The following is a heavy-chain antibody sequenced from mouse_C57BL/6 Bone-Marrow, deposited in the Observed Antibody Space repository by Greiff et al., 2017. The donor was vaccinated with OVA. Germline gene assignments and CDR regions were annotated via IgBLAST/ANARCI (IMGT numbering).Heavy chain of an antibody. J-gene: IGHJ2*01. Sequence: QVQLKESGAELARPGASVKLSCKASGYTFTSYGISWVKQRTGQGLEWIGEIYPRSGNTYYNEKFKGKATLTAAKSSSTAYMELRSLTSEDSAVYFCARWGDWAFDYWGQGTTLTVSS. CDR1: GYTFTSYG. CDR2: IYPRSGNT. D-gene: IGHD4-1*01. CDR3: ARWGDWAFDY. V-gene: IGHV1-81*01.